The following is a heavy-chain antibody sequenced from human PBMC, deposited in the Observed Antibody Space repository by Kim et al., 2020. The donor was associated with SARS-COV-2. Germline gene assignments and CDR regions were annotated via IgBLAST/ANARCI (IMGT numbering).Heavy chain of an antibody. J-gene: IGHJ6*02. V-gene: IGHV3-74*01. CDR3: VRTPYYFGMGV. Sequence: GGSLRLSCAASGFTFSDYWMHWVRQAPGKGLMWVSRINADGSGTKYADAVKGRFTIFRDNARNTLYLQMNSLTAGDTAVYYCVRTPYYFGMGVWGQGTTVTVSS. CDR2: INADGSGT. CDR1: GFTFSDYW.